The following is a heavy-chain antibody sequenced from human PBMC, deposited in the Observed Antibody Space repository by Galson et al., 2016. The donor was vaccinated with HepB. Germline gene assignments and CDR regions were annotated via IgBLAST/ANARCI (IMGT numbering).Heavy chain of an antibody. D-gene: IGHD2-21*02. Sequence: SVKVSCKASGYTFTSYAMQWVRRAPGQGLEWMGWINNDSGYTKYSQKFQGRVTITRDTSSRTAYLGLSRLTSEDTAVYYCVKGPFEGGDVYWGQGTLVTVSS. CDR2: INNDSGYT. CDR3: VKGPFEGGDVY. J-gene: IGHJ4*02. CDR1: GYTFTSYA. V-gene: IGHV1-3*04.